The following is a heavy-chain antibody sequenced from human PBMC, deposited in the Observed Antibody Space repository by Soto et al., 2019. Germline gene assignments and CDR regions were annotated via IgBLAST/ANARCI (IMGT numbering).Heavy chain of an antibody. J-gene: IGHJ6*02. CDR2: IMPVFPTP. CDR1: GGTFRTSA. CDR3: ARDKDRQQLGGNYYYILDV. D-gene: IGHD3-3*02. Sequence: QVQLVQSGAEVKKPGSSVRVSCKTSGGTFRTSAISWVRQAPGQGLEWMGGIMPVFPTPDYAQKFQGRVTIPADEXTSTVYMELSSLRSEDTAVYYCARDKDRQQLGGNYYYILDVWGQGTTVTVSS. V-gene: IGHV1-69*12.